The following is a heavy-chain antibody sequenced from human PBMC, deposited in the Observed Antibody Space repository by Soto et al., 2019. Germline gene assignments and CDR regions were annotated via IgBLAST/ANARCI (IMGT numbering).Heavy chain of an antibody. D-gene: IGHD6-13*01. Sequence: PGGSLRLSCAASGFTFSSYSMNWVRQAPGKGLEWVSYISSSSTIYYADSVKGRFTISRDNAKNSLYLQMNSLRAEDTAVYYCARHPERIAQIGWFDPSRQGTLDPVSS. CDR1: GFTFSSYS. V-gene: IGHV3-48*01. CDR3: ARHPERIAQIGWFDP. CDR2: ISSSSTI. J-gene: IGHJ5*02.